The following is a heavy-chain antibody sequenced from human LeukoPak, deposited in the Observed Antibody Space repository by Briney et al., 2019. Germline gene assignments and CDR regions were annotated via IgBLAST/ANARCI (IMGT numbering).Heavy chain of an antibody. D-gene: IGHD3-10*01. CDR2: IYYSGST. CDR3: ARHHYASGTHTPYYFDF. V-gene: IGHV4-59*01. J-gene: IGHJ4*02. CDR1: GGSISGYY. Sequence: SETLSLTCTVSGGSISGYYWSWIRQPPGTGLEWLGYIYYSGSTNYNPSLKSRVTMSIDTSKSQFSLKLSSVTAADTALYYCARHHYASGTHTPYYFDFWGQGTLVTVSS.